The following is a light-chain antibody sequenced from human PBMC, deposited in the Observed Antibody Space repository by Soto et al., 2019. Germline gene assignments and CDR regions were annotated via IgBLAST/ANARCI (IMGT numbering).Light chain of an antibody. CDR3: QNDNSAPRT. Sequence: DIQMTQSPSSLSASVGDRVTITCRASQGMSNYLAWYQQKPGKVPKLLIYAASTLQSGVPSRFSGSGSGTDFTLAISSLQPEDVATYYCQNDNSAPRTFGQGTKVEIK. V-gene: IGKV1-27*01. CDR2: AAS. CDR1: QGMSNY. J-gene: IGKJ1*01.